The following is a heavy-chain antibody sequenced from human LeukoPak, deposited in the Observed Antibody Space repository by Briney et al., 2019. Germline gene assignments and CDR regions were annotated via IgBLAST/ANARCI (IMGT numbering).Heavy chain of an antibody. D-gene: IGHD3-10*01. J-gene: IGHJ4*02. CDR3: ARGGFWALDDDYGSGCDQLDY. V-gene: IGHV4-34*01. CDR2: INHSGST. CDR1: GGSFSGYY. Sequence: SETLSLTCAVYGGSFSGYYWSWIRQTPGKGLEWIGEINHSGSTNYNPSLKSRVTISVDTSKNQFSLKLSSVTAADTAVYYCARGGFWALDDDYGSGCDQLDYWGQGTLVNVSS.